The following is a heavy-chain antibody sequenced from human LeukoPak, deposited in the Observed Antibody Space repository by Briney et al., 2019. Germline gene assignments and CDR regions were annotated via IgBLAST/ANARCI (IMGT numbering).Heavy chain of an antibody. CDR2: IYYSGYT. D-gene: IGHD3-10*01. V-gene: IGHV4-59*01. CDR1: GGSISSYY. CDR3: ARTTMVRGTYYMDV. Sequence: ESSETLSLTCTVSGGSISSYYWSWIRQPPGKGLEWIGCIYYSGYTNYKSSLKSRVTISVDTSKNQFSLKLSSVTAADTAVYYCARTTMVRGTYYMDVWGKGTTVTVSS. J-gene: IGHJ6*03.